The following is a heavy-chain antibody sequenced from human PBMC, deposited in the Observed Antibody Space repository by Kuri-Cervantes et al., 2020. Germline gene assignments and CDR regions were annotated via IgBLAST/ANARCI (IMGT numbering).Heavy chain of an antibody. CDR1: GYTLSSSG. CDR3: ATSSVPYCSSTSCYYYYYYMDV. V-gene: IGHV1-69*06. Sequence: SVKVSCEASGYTLSSSGISWVRQAPGQGLEWMGGIIPIFGTANYAQKFQGRVTITADKSTSTAYMELSSLRSEDTAVYYCATSSVPYCSSTSCYYYYYYMDVWGKGTTVTDSS. CDR2: IIPIFGTA. D-gene: IGHD2-2*01. J-gene: IGHJ6*03.